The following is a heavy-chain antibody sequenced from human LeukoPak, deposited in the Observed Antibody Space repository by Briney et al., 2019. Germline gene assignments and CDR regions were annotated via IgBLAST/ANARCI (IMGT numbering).Heavy chain of an antibody. J-gene: IGHJ4*02. V-gene: IGHV3-30-3*01. CDR1: GFTFRNFA. CDR2: ISSDGSNT. Sequence: PGGSLRLSCAASGFTFRNFAVHWVRQAPGKGLEWVSVISSDGSNTYYADSVKGRFTVSRDNSNNKLYLQMNSLRAEDTAVYYCARDRGERYFDYWGQGTLVTASS. CDR3: ARDRGERYFDY. D-gene: IGHD1-1*01.